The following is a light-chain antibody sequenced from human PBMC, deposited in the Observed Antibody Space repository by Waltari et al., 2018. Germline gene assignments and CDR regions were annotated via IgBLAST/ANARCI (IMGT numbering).Light chain of an antibody. CDR1: SSDVGGSDY. V-gene: IGLV2-14*03. CDR3: SSYTSTSTLV. J-gene: IGLJ1*01. Sequence: QSALTQPASVSGSPGQSITISCTGTSSDVGGSDYVSWYQHHPGQPPQLFVFDVSYRPSGVSTRFSGYKSGNTASLTISGLQAEDEADYSCSSYTSTSTLVFGSGTKVTVL. CDR2: DVS.